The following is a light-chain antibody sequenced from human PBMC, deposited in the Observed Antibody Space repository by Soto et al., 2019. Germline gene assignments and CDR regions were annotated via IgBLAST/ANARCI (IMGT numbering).Light chain of an antibody. CDR1: QSVSSN. CDR2: GAS. CDR3: QQYNNWPPLT. J-gene: IGKJ4*01. Sequence: EIVMTQSPATLSVSPGERATLSCRASQSVSSNLAWYQQKRGQAPRLLIYGASTSATGIPARFSGSGSGTEFTLTISSLQSEDFAVYYCQQYNNWPPLTFGGGTKVEIK. V-gene: IGKV3-15*01.